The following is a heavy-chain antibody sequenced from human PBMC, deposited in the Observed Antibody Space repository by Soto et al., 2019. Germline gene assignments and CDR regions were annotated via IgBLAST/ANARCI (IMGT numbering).Heavy chain of an antibody. CDR3: ARSKNYCGGDCPFDY. CDR1: GGTFSSYT. V-gene: IGHV1-69*02. J-gene: IGHJ4*01. CDR2: IIPILGIA. Sequence: QVQLVQSGAEVKKPGSSVKVSCKASGGTFSSYTISWVRQAPGQGLEWMGRIIPILGIANYAQKFQGRVTINADKSTSTAYMELSSLRSEDTAVYYCARSKNYCGGDCPFDYWGHGTLVTVSS. D-gene: IGHD2-21*02.